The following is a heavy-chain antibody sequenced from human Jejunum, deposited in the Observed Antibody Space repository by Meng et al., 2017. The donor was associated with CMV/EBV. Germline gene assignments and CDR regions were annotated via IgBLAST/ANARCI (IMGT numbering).Heavy chain of an antibody. Sequence: LSCAASGFTFSNAWMNGVRQAPGKGLEWVGSVKSEIDGATTDYAAPVKGRFTISRDDSKNTVYMQLNSLKSEDTGVYYCTTGGVVGSWGQGTLVTVSS. V-gene: IGHV3-15*01. CDR3: TTGGVVGS. CDR1: GFTFSNAW. CDR2: VKSEIDGATT. D-gene: IGHD2-21*01. J-gene: IGHJ4*02.